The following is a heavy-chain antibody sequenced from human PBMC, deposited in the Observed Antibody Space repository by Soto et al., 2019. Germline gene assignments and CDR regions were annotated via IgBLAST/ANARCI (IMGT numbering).Heavy chain of an antibody. J-gene: IGHJ6*02. V-gene: IGHV1-69*12. CDR3: ARDKDRLQLGGNYYYILDV. D-gene: IGHD1-1*01. CDR2: IMPIFRTP. CDR1: GGTFSNSA. Sequence: QVQLEQSGAEVKKPGSSVKVSCKASGGTFSNSAISWVRQAPGQGLEWMGGIMPIFRTPDYAQKFQGRITITADESTSKAYMELSGLRSDDTAVYYWARDKDRLQLGGNYYYILDVWGQGTTVTVSS.